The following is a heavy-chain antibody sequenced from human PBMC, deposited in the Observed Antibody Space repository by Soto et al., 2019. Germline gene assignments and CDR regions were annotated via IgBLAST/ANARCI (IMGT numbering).Heavy chain of an antibody. V-gene: IGHV3-48*03. J-gene: IGHJ2*01. CDR3: ARGTDYGGNSGDWYFDL. CDR2: ISSSGSTI. CDR1: GFTFSSYE. D-gene: IGHD4-17*01. Sequence: GGSLRLSCAASGFTFSSYEMNWVRQAPGKGLEWVSYISSSGSTIYYADSVKGRFTISRDNAKNSLYLQMNSLRAEDTAVYYCARGTDYGGNSGDWYFDLWGRGTLVTVPS.